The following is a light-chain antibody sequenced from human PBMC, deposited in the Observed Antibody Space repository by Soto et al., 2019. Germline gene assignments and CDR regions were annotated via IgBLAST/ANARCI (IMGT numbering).Light chain of an antibody. V-gene: IGLV1-44*01. J-gene: IGLJ3*02. CDR1: SSNIGRNI. CDR2: SND. Sequence: QSVLTQPPSASGTPGQRVTISCSGSSSNIGRNIVNWYQQFPGTAPKLLIYSNDHRPSGVPDRFSGSKSGTSASLAISGLQSEAEADYYCATWDDSLIGVFGGGTKLTVL. CDR3: ATWDDSLIGV.